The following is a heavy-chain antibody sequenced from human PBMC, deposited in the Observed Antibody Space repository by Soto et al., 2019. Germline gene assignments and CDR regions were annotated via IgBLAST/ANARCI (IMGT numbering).Heavy chain of an antibody. J-gene: IGHJ6*02. V-gene: IGHV1-3*01. CDR1: GYTFTSYA. Sequence: QVQLVQSGAEVKKPGASVKVSCKASGYTFTSYAMHWVRQAPGQRLEWMGWINAGNGNTKYSQKFQGRVTITRDTSASTAYMELSSLRSEDTAVYYCARAEVYSSSWYRSTYYYYGMDVWGQGTTVTVS. D-gene: IGHD6-13*01. CDR3: ARAEVYSSSWYRSTYYYYGMDV. CDR2: INAGNGNT.